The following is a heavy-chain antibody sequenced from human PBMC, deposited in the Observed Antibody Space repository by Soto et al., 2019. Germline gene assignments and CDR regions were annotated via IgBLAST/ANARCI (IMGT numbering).Heavy chain of an antibody. J-gene: IGHJ4*02. D-gene: IGHD1-26*01. CDR1: GFTFSSYA. Sequence: PVGSLRLSCAASGFTFSSYAMSWVRLAPGKGLEWVSTINNSGGLTFYADSVKGRFTISRDNYKNTLYLQVSSLRPEDTAVYYCAKSLGGSYDYWGLGTLVTVSS. CDR2: INNSGGLT. V-gene: IGHV3-23*01. CDR3: AKSLGGSYDY.